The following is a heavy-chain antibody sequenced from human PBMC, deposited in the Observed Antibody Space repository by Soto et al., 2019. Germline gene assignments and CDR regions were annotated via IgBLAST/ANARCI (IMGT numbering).Heavy chain of an antibody. CDR3: GRVVEGATRHTDLDS. CDR2: VSYSGGA. V-gene: IGHV4-39*01. CDR1: GVSIHNSHSF. J-gene: IGHJ5*01. Sequence: PSETLSLTCTVSGVSIHNSHSFWGWIRQPPGKGLEFIGTVSYSGGAHYNSSLKSRVTISVDTANNQVSLRMRSLAAADTAVYYCGRVVEGATRHTDLDSWGQGTLVTVSS. D-gene: IGHD2-21*01.